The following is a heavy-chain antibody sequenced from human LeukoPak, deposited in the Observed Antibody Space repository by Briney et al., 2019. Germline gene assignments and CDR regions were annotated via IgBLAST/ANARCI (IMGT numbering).Heavy chain of an antibody. CDR1: GGTFSSYA. CDR3: ARSKVRQLVVAFDI. V-gene: IGHV1-69*05. J-gene: IGHJ3*02. CDR2: IIPIFGTA. D-gene: IGHD6-6*01. Sequence: SVNVSCKASGGTFSSYAISWVRQAPGQGLEWMGGIIPIFGTANYAQKFQGRVTITTDESTSTAYMELSSLRSEDTAVYYCARSKVRQLVVAFDIWGQGTMVTVSS.